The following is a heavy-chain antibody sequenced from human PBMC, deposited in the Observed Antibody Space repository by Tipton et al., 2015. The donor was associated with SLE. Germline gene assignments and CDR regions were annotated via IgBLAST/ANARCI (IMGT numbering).Heavy chain of an antibody. V-gene: IGHV3-66*02. J-gene: IGHJ1*01. Sequence: SLRLSCAASGFTVSSNYMSWVRQAPGKGPEWVSVIYSGGSTYYADSVKGRFTISRDNSKNTLYLQMSSLRAEDTAVYYCVEEQGAEYFQHWGQGTLVTVSS. CDR1: GFTVSSNY. CDR3: VEEQGAEYFQH. CDR2: IYSGGST.